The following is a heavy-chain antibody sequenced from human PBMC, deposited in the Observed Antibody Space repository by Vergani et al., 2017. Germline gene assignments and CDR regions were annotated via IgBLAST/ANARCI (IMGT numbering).Heavy chain of an antibody. CDR2: IKQDESEI. CDR3: ATMWEIIQNLRTDWYFDL. V-gene: IGHV3-7*01. D-gene: IGHD1-26*01. Sequence: EVQLVESGGGLVQLGGPWRSPCAALELPISSFWLTWVGQTPGKGLEWVANIKQDESEIYYVDSVKGRFTISRDNAKNSLFLQMNSLRDEDTAVYYCATMWEIIQNLRTDWYFDLWGRGTLVTVSS. CDR1: ELPISSFW. J-gene: IGHJ2*01.